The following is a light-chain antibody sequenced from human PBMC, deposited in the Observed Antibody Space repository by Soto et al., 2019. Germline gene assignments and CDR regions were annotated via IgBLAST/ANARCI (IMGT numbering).Light chain of an antibody. V-gene: IGLV2-14*01. J-gene: IGLJ2*01. CDR3: SSYTSSSTYVV. CDR1: SSDVGGYNY. CDR2: DVS. Sequence: QSALTQPASASGSPGQSITISCTGTSSDVGGYNYVSWYQQHPGKAPKLMIYDVSNRPSGVSNRFSGSKSGNTASLTISGLQAEDEAEYYCSSYTSSSTYVVFGGGTKVTVL.